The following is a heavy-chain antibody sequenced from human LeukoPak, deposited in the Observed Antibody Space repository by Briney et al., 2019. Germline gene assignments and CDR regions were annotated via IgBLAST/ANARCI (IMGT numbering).Heavy chain of an antibody. CDR2: ISTSGNTI. CDR1: GFTFIAYS. Sequence: PGGSLRLSCAASGFTFIAYSMNWVRQAPGKGLEWVSYISTSGNTIYYADSVKGRFTISRDNAKNSLYLQMNSLRAEDTAVYYCARESTVTNWFDPWGQGTLVTVSS. CDR3: ARESTVTNWFDP. J-gene: IGHJ5*02. V-gene: IGHV3-48*04. D-gene: IGHD4-17*01.